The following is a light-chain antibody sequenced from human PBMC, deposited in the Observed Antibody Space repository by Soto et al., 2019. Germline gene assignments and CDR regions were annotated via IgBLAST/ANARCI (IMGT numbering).Light chain of an antibody. Sequence: DIQMTQSPSSLSASVGDRVTITCRASQSIRTYLNWFQQRPGKAPKLLIYAASTLQGGVPSRFSGSGSGTDFTLTISSLQAEDVAVYYCQQYYSTPFTFGPGTKVDIK. V-gene: IGKV1-39*01. CDR1: QSIRTY. CDR2: AAS. J-gene: IGKJ3*01. CDR3: QQYYSTPFT.